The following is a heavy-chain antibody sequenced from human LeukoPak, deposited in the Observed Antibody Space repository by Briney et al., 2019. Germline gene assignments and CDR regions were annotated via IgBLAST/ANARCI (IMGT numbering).Heavy chain of an antibody. D-gene: IGHD5-24*01. CDR2: IRADAVTT. CDR3: VKDDGWVQYAN. V-gene: IGHV3-23*01. CDR1: GFTFSSYG. Sequence: GGSLRLSCAASGFTFSSYGMSWVRQAPGKGLEWVSGIRADAVTTYYADSVKGRFIISRDNSKNTVYLQMNSLSAEDAAVYYCVKDDGWVQYANWGQGTLVTVSS. J-gene: IGHJ4*02.